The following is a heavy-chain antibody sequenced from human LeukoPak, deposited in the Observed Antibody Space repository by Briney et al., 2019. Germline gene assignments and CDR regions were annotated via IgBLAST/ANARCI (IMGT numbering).Heavy chain of an antibody. CDR2: ISTNGGST. J-gene: IGHJ4*02. V-gene: IGHV3-64*02. Sequence: GGSLRLSCAASGFTFSSYAMHWVRQAPGKGLEYDSGISTNGGSTYYADSVKGRFTISRDNSKNTLFLQMGSLRDEDMAVYYCARGGGRTTAMVWALDYWGQGTLVTVSS. D-gene: IGHD5-18*01. CDR1: GFTFSSYA. CDR3: ARGGGRTTAMVWALDY.